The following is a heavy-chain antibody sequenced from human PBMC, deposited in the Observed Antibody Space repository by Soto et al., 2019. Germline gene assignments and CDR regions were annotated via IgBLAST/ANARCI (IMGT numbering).Heavy chain of an antibody. CDR2: INPNSGGT. CDR3: ASNRYSGSYYAFDI. J-gene: IGHJ3*02. V-gene: IGHV1-2*04. CDR1: GYTFTGYY. Sequence: ASVKVSCKASGYTFTGYYMHWVRQAPGQGLEWMGWINPNSGGTNYAQKFQGWVTMTRDTSISTAYMELSRLRSDDTAVYYCASNRYSGSYYAFDIWGQGTMVTVSS. D-gene: IGHD1-26*01.